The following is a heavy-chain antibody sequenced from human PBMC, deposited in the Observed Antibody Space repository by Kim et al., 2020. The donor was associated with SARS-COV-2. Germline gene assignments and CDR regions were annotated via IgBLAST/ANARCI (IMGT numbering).Heavy chain of an antibody. V-gene: IGHV4-39*01. CDR3: ARQTRAIFGVVIIVGFEAFDI. J-gene: IGHJ3*02. Sequence: RVTISVDTSKNQFSLKLSSVTAADTAVYYCARQTRAIFGVVIIVGFEAFDIWGQGTMVTVSS. D-gene: IGHD3-3*01.